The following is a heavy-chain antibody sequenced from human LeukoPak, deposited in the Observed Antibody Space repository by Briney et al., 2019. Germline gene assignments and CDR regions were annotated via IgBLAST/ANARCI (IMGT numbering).Heavy chain of an antibody. CDR2: IIGGGATT. D-gene: IGHD6-13*01. CDR1: GFTFSSYA. CDR3: AKSTGYSTTGRDFDS. J-gene: IGHJ4*02. Sequence: GGSLRLSCAASGFTFSSYAMSWVRQAPGKGLEWVSDIIGGGATTFYADSVKGRFTISRDNSKNTLYLQLSSLRAEDTAVYYCAKSTGYSTTGRDFDSWGRGTLVTVSS. V-gene: IGHV3-23*01.